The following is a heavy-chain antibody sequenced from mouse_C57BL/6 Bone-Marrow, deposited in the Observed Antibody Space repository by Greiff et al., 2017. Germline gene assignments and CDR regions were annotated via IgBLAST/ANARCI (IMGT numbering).Heavy chain of an antibody. CDR2: IDPSDSYT. D-gene: IGHD4-1*01. CDR3: ARGRTGTLFDY. J-gene: IGHJ2*01. V-gene: IGHV1-69*01. Sequence: QVQLQQPGAELVMPGASVKLSCKASGYTFTSYWMHWVTQRPGQVLEWIGEIDPSDSYTNYNQKFKGNSTLTVDKSSSTAYMQLSSLTSEDSAVYYCARGRTGTLFDYWGKGTTRTVSS. CDR1: GYTFTSYW.